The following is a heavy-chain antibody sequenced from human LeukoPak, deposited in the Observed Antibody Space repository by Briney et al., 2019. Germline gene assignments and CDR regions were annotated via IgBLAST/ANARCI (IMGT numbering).Heavy chain of an antibody. Sequence: GGSLRLSCAASGFTFSNYGMHWVRQAPGKGLEWVTFIRYDGSNKYFADSVKGRFTISRDNSKNTLSLQMNSLRAEDTAVYYCAKLSGYYYGDDAFDMWGQGTMVTVSS. CDR1: GFTFSNYG. V-gene: IGHV3-30*02. D-gene: IGHD3-22*01. CDR2: IRYDGSNK. CDR3: AKLSGYYYGDDAFDM. J-gene: IGHJ3*02.